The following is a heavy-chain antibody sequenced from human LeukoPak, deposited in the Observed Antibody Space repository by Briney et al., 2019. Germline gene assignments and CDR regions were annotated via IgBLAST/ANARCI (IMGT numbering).Heavy chain of an antibody. CDR2: IDYSGSP. V-gene: IGHV4-39*07. CDR3: ARETNDYFDSSAYMDV. J-gene: IGHJ6*03. CDR1: GGSISSSSYY. Sequence: SETLSLTCAVSGGSISSSSYYWGWIRQPPGKGLEWIGSIDYSGSPCYRPSLKSRATISVDTSKRQFSLKLSSVTAADTAVYYCARETNDYFDSSAYMDVSGQGTTVTVSS. D-gene: IGHD3-22*01.